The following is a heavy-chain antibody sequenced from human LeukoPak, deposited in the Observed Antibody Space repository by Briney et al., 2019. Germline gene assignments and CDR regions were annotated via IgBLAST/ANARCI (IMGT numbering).Heavy chain of an antibody. Sequence: SETLSLTCTVSGGSINSYYWSWIRQPPGKGLEWIGYIYYSGSTNYNPSLKSRVTISVDTSKNQFSLKLSSVTAADTAVYYCASFSGSYLEFGYWGQGTLVTVSS. D-gene: IGHD1-26*01. CDR3: ASFSGSYLEFGY. CDR1: GGSINSYY. J-gene: IGHJ4*02. V-gene: IGHV4-59*01. CDR2: IYYSGST.